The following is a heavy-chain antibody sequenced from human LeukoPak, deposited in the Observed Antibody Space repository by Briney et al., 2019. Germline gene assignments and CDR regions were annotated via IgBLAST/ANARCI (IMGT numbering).Heavy chain of an antibody. CDR1: GFTFSSYS. J-gene: IGHJ3*02. Sequence: GGSLRLSCAASGFTFSSYSMNWVRQAPGKGLEWVSSISSSSSYIYYADSVKGRFTISRDNAKNSLYLQMNSLRAEDTAVYYCARVRSGATMIPYHAFDIWGQGTMVTVSS. CDR2: ISSSSSYI. D-gene: IGHD1-26*01. CDR3: ARVRSGATMIPYHAFDI. V-gene: IGHV3-21*01.